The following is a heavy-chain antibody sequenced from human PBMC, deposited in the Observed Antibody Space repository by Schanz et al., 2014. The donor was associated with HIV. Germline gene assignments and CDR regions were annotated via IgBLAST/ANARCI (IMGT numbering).Heavy chain of an antibody. CDR2: IKQDGSEK. CDR1: GFTFSSYW. D-gene: IGHD2-15*01. CDR3: ARDERYCTGSNCYLYYFDY. Sequence: EMQLVESGGGLVQAGGSLRLSCAASGFTFSSYWMNWVRQAPGKGLEWVANIKQDGSEKYYVDSVKGRFNISRDNAKNSLYLQMNSLRGEDTAVYYCARDERYCTGSNCYLYYFDYWGQGTLVTVPS. V-gene: IGHV3-7*01. J-gene: IGHJ4*02.